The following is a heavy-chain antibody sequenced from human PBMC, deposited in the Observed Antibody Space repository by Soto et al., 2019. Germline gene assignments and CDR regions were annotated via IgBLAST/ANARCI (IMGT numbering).Heavy chain of an antibody. V-gene: IGHV4-39*01. CDR3: ARHESYDFWSGSGGIDP. Sequence: SETLSLTCTVSGGSISSSSYYWGWIRQPPGKGLEWIGSIYYSGSTYYNPSLKSRVTISVDTSKNQFSLKLSSVTAADTAVYYCARHESYDFWSGSGGIDPWGQGTLVTVSS. D-gene: IGHD3-3*01. CDR1: GGSISSSSYY. CDR2: IYYSGST. J-gene: IGHJ5*02.